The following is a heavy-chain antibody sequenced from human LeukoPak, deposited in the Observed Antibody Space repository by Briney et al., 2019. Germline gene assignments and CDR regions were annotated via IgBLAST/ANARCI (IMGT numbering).Heavy chain of an antibody. CDR3: ARVAYCGGDCYSTKDWFDP. CDR2: IYPGDSDT. V-gene: IGHV5-51*01. Sequence: GESLKISCKGSGYSFTSYWIGWLRQMPGKGLEWMGIIYPGDSDTRYSPSFQGQVTISADKSISTAYLQWSSLKASDTAMYYCARVAYCGGDCYSTKDWFDPWGQGTLVTVSP. CDR1: GYSFTSYW. J-gene: IGHJ5*02. D-gene: IGHD2-21*02.